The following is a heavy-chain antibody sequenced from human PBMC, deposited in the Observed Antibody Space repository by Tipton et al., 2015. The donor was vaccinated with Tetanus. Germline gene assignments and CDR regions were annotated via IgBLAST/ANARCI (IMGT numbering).Heavy chain of an antibody. D-gene: IGHD2-2*01. Sequence: TLSLTCTVSGDSLYRSSHYWAWVRQPPGKGLEWIGYVYYNGNTHYNPALKSRVTISVDTSKNQFSLKLSSVTAADTAIYYCAREVPAAGHFDSWGQGTLVTVSS. CDR3: AREVPAAGHFDS. CDR2: VYYNGNT. CDR1: GDSLYRSSHY. V-gene: IGHV4-61*01. J-gene: IGHJ4*02.